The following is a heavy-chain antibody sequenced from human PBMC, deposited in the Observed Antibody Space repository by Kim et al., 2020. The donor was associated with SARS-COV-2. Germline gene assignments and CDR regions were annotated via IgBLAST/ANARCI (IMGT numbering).Heavy chain of an antibody. J-gene: IGHJ4*02. D-gene: IGHD3-16*02. Sequence: SRVTISVDKSKNQFSLKLSSVTAADTAVYYCARDSPGGELSLFRTYYFDYWGQGTLVTVSS. CDR3: ARDSPGGELSLFRTYYFDY. V-gene: IGHV4-4*02.